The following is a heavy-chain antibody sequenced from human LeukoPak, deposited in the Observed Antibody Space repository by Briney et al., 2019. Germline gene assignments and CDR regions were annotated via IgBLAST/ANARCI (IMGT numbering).Heavy chain of an antibody. Sequence: GRSLRLSCATSGFSFSRYEMNWVRQAPGKGLEWVAYIDSRSSTIYYADSVKGRFTISRDNSKNTLSLQMNSLRAEDTAVYYCARGQRRHIDMAPSFDYWGQGTLVTVSS. CDR3: ARGQRRHIDMAPSFDY. J-gene: IGHJ4*02. CDR2: IDSRSSTI. CDR1: GFSFSRYE. D-gene: IGHD5-24*01. V-gene: IGHV3-48*03.